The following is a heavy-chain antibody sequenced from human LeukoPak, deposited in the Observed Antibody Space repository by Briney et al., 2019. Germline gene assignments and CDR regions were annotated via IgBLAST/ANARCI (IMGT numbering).Heavy chain of an antibody. J-gene: IGHJ4*02. D-gene: IGHD2-15*01. V-gene: IGHV3-33*01. Sequence: GRSLRLSCAASGFTFSNYGMRWVRQAPGKGLEWVAVIWFDGNKKYSADSVKGRFTISRDNSKNTLYLQVNSLRVEDTAVYYCARDSEGVCSGGSCYSSPLDYWGQGTLVTVSS. CDR3: ARDSEGVCSGGSCYSSPLDY. CDR1: GFTFSNYG. CDR2: IWFDGNKK.